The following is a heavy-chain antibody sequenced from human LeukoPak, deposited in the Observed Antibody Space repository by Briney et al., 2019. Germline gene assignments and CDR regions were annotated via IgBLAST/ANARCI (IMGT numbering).Heavy chain of an antibody. V-gene: IGHV4-59*08. D-gene: IGHD2-21*02. CDR2: IYYSGST. CDR3: ASSYCGGDCHFDY. J-gene: IGHJ4*02. Sequence: SETLSLTCTVSGGSISSYYWSWIRQPPGKGLEWIGYIYYSGSTNYNPSLKSRVTISVDTSKNQFSLKLSSVTAADTAVYYCASSYCGGDCHFDYWGQGTLVTVSS. CDR1: GGSISSYY.